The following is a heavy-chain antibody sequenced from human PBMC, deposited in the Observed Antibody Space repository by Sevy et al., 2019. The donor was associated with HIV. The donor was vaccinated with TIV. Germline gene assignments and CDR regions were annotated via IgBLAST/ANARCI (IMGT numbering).Heavy chain of an antibody. J-gene: IGHJ4*02. D-gene: IGHD1-26*01. CDR1: GFTFSSYG. V-gene: IGHV3-30*18. CDR3: AKEWGKWEYYYDY. Sequence: GGSLRLSCAASGFTFSSYGMHWVRQTPGKGLEWVAVISYDGDNKYYVDSVKGRFTISRDNSKTTLYLQMNSLRTEDTAVYYCAKEWGKWEYYYDYWGQGTLVTVSS. CDR2: ISYDGDNK.